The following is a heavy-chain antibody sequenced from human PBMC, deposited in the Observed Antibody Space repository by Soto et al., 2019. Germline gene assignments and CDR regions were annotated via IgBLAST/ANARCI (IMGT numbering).Heavy chain of an antibody. CDR1: GGSISSSNW. Sequence: PSETLSLTCAVSGGSISSSNWWSWVRQPPGKGLEWLGEIYHSGSTNYNPSLKSRAPISVDKSNNHFSLKLSSATAADTAVSYSAGAGRHYYYGMDVWGQGTTVTASS. J-gene: IGHJ6*02. CDR3: AGAGRHYYYGMDV. CDR2: IYHSGST. V-gene: IGHV4-4*02.